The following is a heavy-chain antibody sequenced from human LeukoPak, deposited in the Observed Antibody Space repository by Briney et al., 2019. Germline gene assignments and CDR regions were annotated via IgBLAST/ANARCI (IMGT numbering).Heavy chain of an antibody. CDR1: GFTFSSYW. D-gene: IGHD6-19*01. J-gene: IGHJ4*02. CDR2: IKQDGSEK. CDR3: ARVRSGYSSGWISL. Sequence: GGSLRLSCAASGFTFSSYWMSWVRQAPGKGLEWVANIKQDGSEKYYVDSVKGRFTISRGNAKNSLYLQMNSLRAEDTAVYYCARVRSGYSSGWISLWGQGTLVTVSS. V-gene: IGHV3-7*01.